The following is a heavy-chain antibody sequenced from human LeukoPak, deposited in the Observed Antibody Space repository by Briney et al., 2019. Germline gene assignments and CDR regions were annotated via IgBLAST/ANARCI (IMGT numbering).Heavy chain of an antibody. CDR2: INPNSGGT. D-gene: IGHD5-12*01. J-gene: IGHJ4*02. V-gene: IGHV1-2*02. CDR1: GYTFTDYY. CDR3: ARAWLRLNPYFDY. Sequence: SVKVSCKASGYTFTDYYMHWVRQAPGQGLEWMGWINPNSGGTNYAQKFQGRVTMTRDTSISTAYMELSRPRSDDTAVYYCARAWLRLNPYFDYWGQGTLVTVSS.